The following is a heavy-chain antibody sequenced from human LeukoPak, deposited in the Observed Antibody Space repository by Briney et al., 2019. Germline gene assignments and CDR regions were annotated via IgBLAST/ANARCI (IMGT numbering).Heavy chain of an antibody. CDR3: ARGRGNTIFGVVIKIARYNWFDP. D-gene: IGHD3-3*01. CDR2: MNPNSGNT. J-gene: IGHJ5*02. Sequence: GASVKVSCKASCYTFITYDINWVRQATGQGLEWMGWMNPNSGNTGYAQKFQGRVTMTRNTSISTAYMELSSLRSEDTAVYYCARGRGNTIFGVVIKIARYNWFDPWGQGTLVTVSS. V-gene: IGHV1-8*02. CDR1: CYTFITYD.